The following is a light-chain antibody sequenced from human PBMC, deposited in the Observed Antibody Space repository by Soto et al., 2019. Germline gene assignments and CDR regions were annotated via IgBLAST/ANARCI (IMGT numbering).Light chain of an antibody. Sequence: QSALTQPPSASGSPGQSVTISCTRTSSDVGGYNYVSWYQQHPGKAPKLMIYDVTKRPSGVPDRFSGSKSGNTASLTVSGLLAEDEADYYCSSYAGTHIVFGTGTKLTVL. J-gene: IGLJ1*01. CDR3: SSYAGTHIV. V-gene: IGLV2-8*01. CDR1: SSDVGGYNY. CDR2: DVT.